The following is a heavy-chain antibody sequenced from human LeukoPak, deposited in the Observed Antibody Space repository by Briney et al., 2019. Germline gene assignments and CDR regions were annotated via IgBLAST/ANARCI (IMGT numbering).Heavy chain of an antibody. J-gene: IGHJ4*02. CDR2: IIHSSSYT. Sequence: SLRLSCAASGFTFSDYYMSWIRQAPGKGLEWVSYIIHSSSYTNYADSVKGRFTISRDSAKNSLYLQMNSLRAEDTAVYYCARASDSSGWYQRPWICYFDYWGQGTLVTVSS. CDR1: GFTFSDYY. CDR3: ARASDSSGWYQRPWICYFDY. D-gene: IGHD6-19*01. V-gene: IGHV3-11*06.